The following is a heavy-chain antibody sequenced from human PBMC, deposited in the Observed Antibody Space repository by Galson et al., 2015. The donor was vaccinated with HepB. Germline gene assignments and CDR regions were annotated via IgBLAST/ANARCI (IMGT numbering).Heavy chain of an antibody. CDR2: INAGNGNT. CDR3: ARDRGTAIKDY. Sequence: SVKVSCKASGYTFTSYAMHWVRQAPGQRLEWMGWINAGNGNTKYSQKFQGRVTITRDTSASTAYMELSSLRSEDTAVYCCARDRGTAIKDYWGQGTLVTVSS. V-gene: IGHV1-3*01. CDR1: GYTFTSYA. J-gene: IGHJ4*02. D-gene: IGHD5-18*01.